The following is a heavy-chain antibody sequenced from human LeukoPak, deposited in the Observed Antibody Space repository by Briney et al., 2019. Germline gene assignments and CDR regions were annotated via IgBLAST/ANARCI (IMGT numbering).Heavy chain of an antibody. CDR1: GFSFDKYW. Sequence: GGSLRLSCAASGFSFDKYWMQWVRQGPGKELVWVSRINAHGDTTGYADSVKGRFTISRDNAKNTVYLQMNSLRVDDTAEYYCAKHPTMVRGVDDGLDLWGQGTMVTVSS. J-gene: IGHJ3*01. V-gene: IGHV3-74*01. CDR3: AKHPTMVRGVDDGLDL. CDR2: INAHGDTT. D-gene: IGHD3-10*01.